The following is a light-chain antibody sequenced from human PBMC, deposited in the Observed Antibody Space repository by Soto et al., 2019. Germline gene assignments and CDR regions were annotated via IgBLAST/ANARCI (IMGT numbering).Light chain of an antibody. CDR1: QGISRK. Sequence: IVMTQSPATLYVAPGERVTFSCRASQGISRKVSWYQHKPVQSPRLLISGASTGVTGIPARFSGSGSGTEFTLTISSLQSEYCSIYYCQQYHTWPITFGGGIKVEIK. V-gene: IGKV3-15*01. J-gene: IGKJ4*01. CDR3: QQYHTWPIT. CDR2: GAS.